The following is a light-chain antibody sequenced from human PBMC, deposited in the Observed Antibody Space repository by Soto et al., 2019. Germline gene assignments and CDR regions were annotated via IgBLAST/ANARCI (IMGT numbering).Light chain of an antibody. V-gene: IGLV2-8*01. Sequence: QSALTQPPSASGSPGQSVTISCSGTSSDVGGYNYVSWYQQHPGKAPNLMIYEVTRRPSGVPDRFSGSRSGNTASLIVSGLQTEDEADYYCSSFAGSNTVAFGGGTKLTVL. J-gene: IGLJ2*01. CDR2: EVT. CDR3: SSFAGSNTVA. CDR1: SSDVGGYNY.